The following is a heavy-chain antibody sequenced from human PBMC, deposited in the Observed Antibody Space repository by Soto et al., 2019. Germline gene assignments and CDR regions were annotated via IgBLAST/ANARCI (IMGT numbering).Heavy chain of an antibody. D-gene: IGHD6-13*01. V-gene: IGHV3-21*01. CDR3: ANHEAADTFSDYYGMNV. CDR2: ISTSSIYI. J-gene: IGHJ6*02. CDR1: GFTISSYS. Sequence: EVQLVESGGDLVKPGGSLRLSCAASGFTISSYSMSWVHQAPGKGLEWVSSISTSSIYIYYADSVKGRFTISRDNAKNSLYLQMNSLRAEDTAVYYCANHEAADTFSDYYGMNVWGQGTTVTVSS.